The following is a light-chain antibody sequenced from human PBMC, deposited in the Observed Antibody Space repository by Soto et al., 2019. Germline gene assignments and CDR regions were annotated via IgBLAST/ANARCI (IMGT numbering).Light chain of an antibody. CDR1: QSVSSY. CDR3: HQYGYLGT. CDR2: DAS. V-gene: IGKV3-11*01. Sequence: EIVWTQSPATLSLSPGERATLSCRASQSVSSYLAWYQQKPGQAPRLLIYDASNRATGIPARFSGSGSGTDFTLTISRLEPEDFAVYYCHQYGYLGTFGQGTKVEIK. J-gene: IGKJ1*01.